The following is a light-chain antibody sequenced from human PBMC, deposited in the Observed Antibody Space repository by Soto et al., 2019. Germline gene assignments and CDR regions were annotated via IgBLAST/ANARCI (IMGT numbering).Light chain of an antibody. CDR3: CSYAGSYTLYV. CDR2: DVS. Sequence: SVLTQPRSVPGSPGRAVTSACTGTSSDVGGYNYVSWYQQHPGKAPKLMIYDVSKRPSGVPDRFSGSKSGNTASLTISGLQAEDEADYYCCSYAGSYTLYVFGTGTKVTV. V-gene: IGLV2-11*01. J-gene: IGLJ1*01. CDR1: SSDVGGYNY.